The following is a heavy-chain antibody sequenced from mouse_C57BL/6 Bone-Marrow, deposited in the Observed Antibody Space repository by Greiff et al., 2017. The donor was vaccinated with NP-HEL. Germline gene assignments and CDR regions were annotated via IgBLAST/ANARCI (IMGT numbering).Heavy chain of an antibody. CDR3: ARRGSESYYYGSSWYFDV. CDR2: INPNNGGT. V-gene: IGHV1-18*01. Sequence: VQLKQSGPELVKPGASVKIPCKASGYTFTDYNMDWVKQSHGKSLEWIGDINPNNGGTIYNQKFKGKATLTVDKSSSTAYMELRSLTSEDTAVYYCARRGSESYYYGSSWYFDVWGTGTTVTVSS. J-gene: IGHJ1*03. CDR1: GYTFTDYN. D-gene: IGHD1-1*01.